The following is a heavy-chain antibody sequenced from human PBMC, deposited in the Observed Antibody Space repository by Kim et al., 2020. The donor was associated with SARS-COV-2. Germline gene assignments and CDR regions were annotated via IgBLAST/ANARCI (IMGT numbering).Heavy chain of an antibody. J-gene: IGHJ4*02. CDR2: K. D-gene: IGHD6-19*01. CDR3: AREAVAGYFDY. V-gene: IGHV6-1*01. Sequence: KEYAVSVKSRITINPDTSKNQFALQLNSVTPEDTAVYYCAREAVAGYFDYWGQGTLVTVSS.